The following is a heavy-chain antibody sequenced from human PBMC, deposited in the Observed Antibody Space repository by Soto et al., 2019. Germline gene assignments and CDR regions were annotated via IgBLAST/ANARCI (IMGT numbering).Heavy chain of an antibody. Sequence: EVQLLESGGGLVQPGGSLRLSCAASGFTFSSYVMSWVRQAPGKGLEWVSAISGSGGSTYYADSVKGRFTISRDNSKNPLYLQMNSLRVEDTAVYYCARPPEYSSGWVPFDYWGQGTLVTVSS. J-gene: IGHJ4*02. D-gene: IGHD6-19*01. CDR3: ARPPEYSSGWVPFDY. CDR1: GFTFSSYV. CDR2: ISGSGGST. V-gene: IGHV3-23*01.